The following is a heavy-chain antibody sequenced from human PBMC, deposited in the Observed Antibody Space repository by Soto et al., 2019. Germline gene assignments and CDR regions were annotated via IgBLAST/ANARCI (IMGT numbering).Heavy chain of an antibody. D-gene: IGHD7-27*01. CDR2: INAGYGNT. V-gene: IGHV1-3*01. J-gene: IGHJ4*02. CDR1: GGTFDIFS. CDR3: ARDTGDGTFDF. Sequence: ASVKVSCKAAGGTFDIFSIRWVRQAPGQRLEWMGWINAGYGNTKSSQKFQDRVTISRDTSASTAYMELTSLRSEDTAVYYCARDTGDGTFDFWGQGTLVTVSS.